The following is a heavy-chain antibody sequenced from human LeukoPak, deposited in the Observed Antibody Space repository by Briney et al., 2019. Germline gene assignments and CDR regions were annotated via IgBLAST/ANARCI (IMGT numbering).Heavy chain of an antibody. D-gene: IGHD3-10*01. CDR2: ITASSDST. CDR3: TRDKIRGEGMDV. V-gene: IGHV3-21*01. CDR1: GFSFSSYA. Sequence: GGSLRLSCVGSGFSFSSYAMTWVRQAPGKGLEWVSTITASSDSTFYADSVKGRFTISRDNAKNSLYLQMNSLRAEDTAVYYCTRDKIRGEGMDVWGQGTTVTVSS. J-gene: IGHJ6*02.